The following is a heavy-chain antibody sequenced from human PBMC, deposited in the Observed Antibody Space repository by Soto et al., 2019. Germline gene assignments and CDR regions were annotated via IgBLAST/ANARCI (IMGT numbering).Heavy chain of an antibody. D-gene: IGHD2-21*02. Sequence: GGSLRLSCTASGFTFGDYAMSWVRQAPGKGLEWVGFIRSKAYGGTTEYAASVKGRFTISRDDSKSIAYLQMNSLKTEDTAVYYCTRDPPAYCGGDCSPNYWGQGTLVTVSS. CDR3: TRDPPAYCGGDCSPNY. J-gene: IGHJ4*02. CDR1: GFTFGDYA. CDR2: IRSKAYGGTT. V-gene: IGHV3-49*04.